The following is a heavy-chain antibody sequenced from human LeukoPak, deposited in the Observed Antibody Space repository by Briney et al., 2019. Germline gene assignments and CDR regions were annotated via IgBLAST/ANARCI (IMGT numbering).Heavy chain of an antibody. V-gene: IGHV4-59*01. CDR3: ARDRAAAGTFGFDP. CDR2: IYYSGGT. J-gene: IGHJ5*02. Sequence: SETLSLTCTVSGGSISGYYWTWIQQPPGKGLEWIGYIYYSGGTNNNPSLKSRVTISVDTSTNQSSLKLSSVTAADAAVYYCARDRAAAGTFGFDPWGQGTLVTVSS. D-gene: IGHD6-13*01. CDR1: GGSISGYY.